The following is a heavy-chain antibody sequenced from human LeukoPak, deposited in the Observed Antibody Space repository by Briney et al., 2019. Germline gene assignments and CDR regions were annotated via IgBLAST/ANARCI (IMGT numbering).Heavy chain of an antibody. CDR2: IYYSGST. Sequence: SETLSLTGTVSGGSVSSGSYYWSWIRHPPGKGLEWIGYIYYSGSTNYNPSLKSRVTISVDTSKNQFSLKLSSVTAADTAVYYCARQNYDILTGYHNWFDPWGQGTLVTVSS. V-gene: IGHV4-61*01. CDR1: GGSVSSGSYY. J-gene: IGHJ5*02. D-gene: IGHD3-9*01. CDR3: ARQNYDILTGYHNWFDP.